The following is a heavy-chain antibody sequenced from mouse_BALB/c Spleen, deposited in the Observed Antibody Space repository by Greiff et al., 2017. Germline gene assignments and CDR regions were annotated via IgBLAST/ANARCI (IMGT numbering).Heavy chain of an antibody. D-gene: IGHD2-14*01. CDR2: ISDGGSYT. CDR1: GFTFSDYY. J-gene: IGHJ3*01. CDR3: ARGDRYDEAWFAY. V-gene: IGHV5-4*02. Sequence: EVKLVESGGGLVKPGGSLKLSCAASGFTFSDYYMYWVRQTPEKRLEWVATISDGGSYTYYPDSVKGRFTISRDNAKNNLYLQMSSLKSEDTAMYYCARGDRYDEAWFAYWGQGSLVTVSA.